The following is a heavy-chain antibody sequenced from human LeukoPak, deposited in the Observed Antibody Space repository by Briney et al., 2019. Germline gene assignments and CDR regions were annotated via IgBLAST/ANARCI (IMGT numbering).Heavy chain of an antibody. Sequence: GGSLRLSCAASGFTFSSYAMSWVRQAPGKGLEWVSAISGSGGSTNYADSVKGRFTVSRDDAENTLYLQMNSLRAEDTAVYYCARDTTPYYYDSSGDYWGQGTLVTVSS. CDR2: ISGSGGST. V-gene: IGHV3-23*01. CDR1: GFTFSSYA. D-gene: IGHD3-22*01. CDR3: ARDTTPYYYDSSGDY. J-gene: IGHJ4*02.